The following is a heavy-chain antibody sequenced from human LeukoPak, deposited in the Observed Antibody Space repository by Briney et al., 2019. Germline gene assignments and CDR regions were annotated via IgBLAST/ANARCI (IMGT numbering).Heavy chain of an antibody. Sequence: SETLSLTCTVSGVSISSSNSYWGWTRQPPGKGLEWIGSIYYSGNTYYNASLKSRVTMSVDTSKNQFSLKLSSVTAADTAVYYCARDGDAYYYYYYMDVWGKGTTVTISS. CDR3: ARDGDAYYYYYYMDV. D-gene: IGHD7-27*01. CDR1: GVSISSSNSY. CDR2: IYYSGNT. V-gene: IGHV4-39*07. J-gene: IGHJ6*03.